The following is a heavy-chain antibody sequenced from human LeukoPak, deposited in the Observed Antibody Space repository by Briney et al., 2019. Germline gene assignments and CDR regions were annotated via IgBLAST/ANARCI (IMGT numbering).Heavy chain of an antibody. CDR1: GGTFSSYA. J-gene: IGHJ6*03. CDR3: ARANLLGGKAGYYYYMDV. CDR2: IIPIFGTA. Sequence: SVKVSCKASGGTFSSYAISWVRQAPGQGLEWMGGIIPIFGTANYAQKFQGRVTITADKSTSTAYMELSSLRSEDTAVYYCARANLLGGKAGYYYYMDVWGKGTTVTVSS. D-gene: IGHD4-23*01. V-gene: IGHV1-69*06.